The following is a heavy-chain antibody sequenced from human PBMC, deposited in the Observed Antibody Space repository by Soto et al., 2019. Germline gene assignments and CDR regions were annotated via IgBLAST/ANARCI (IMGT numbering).Heavy chain of an antibody. CDR2: ISYDGSNK. CDR1: GFTFSSYG. Sequence: RRLSCAASGFTFSSYGMHWVRQAPGKGLEWVAVISYDGSNKYYADSVKGRFTISRDNSKNTLYLQMNSLRAEDTAVYYCAKVHDYGDYYYYGMDVWGQGTTVTVSS. J-gene: IGHJ6*02. CDR3: AKVHDYGDYYYYGMDV. V-gene: IGHV3-30*18. D-gene: IGHD4-17*01.